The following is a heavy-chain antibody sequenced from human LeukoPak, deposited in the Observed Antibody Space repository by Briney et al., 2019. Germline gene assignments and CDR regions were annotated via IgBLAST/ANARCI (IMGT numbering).Heavy chain of an antibody. D-gene: IGHD6-19*01. CDR3: ARDHQWWFDP. Sequence: SETLSLTCTVFGGSISSYYWSWIRQPPGKGLEWIGYIYYSGSTNYNPSLKSRVTISVGTSKNQFSLKLSSVTAADTAVYYCARDHQWWFDPWGQGTLVTVSS. CDR1: GGSISSYY. V-gene: IGHV4-59*01. CDR2: IYYSGST. J-gene: IGHJ5*02.